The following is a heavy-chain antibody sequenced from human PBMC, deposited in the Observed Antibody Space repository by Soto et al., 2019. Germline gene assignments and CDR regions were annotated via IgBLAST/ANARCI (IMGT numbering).Heavy chain of an antibody. V-gene: IGHV4-4*02. CDR2: IYHSGST. CDR3: ARASSRITMVRGVIITYENWFDP. Sequence: SETLSLTCAVSGGSISSSNWWSWVRQPPGKGLEWNGEIYHSGSTNYNPSLKSRVTISVDKSKNQFSLKLSSVTAADTAVYYCARASSRITMVRGVIITYENWFDPWGQGTLVTVSS. D-gene: IGHD3-10*01. CDR1: GGSISSSNW. J-gene: IGHJ5*02.